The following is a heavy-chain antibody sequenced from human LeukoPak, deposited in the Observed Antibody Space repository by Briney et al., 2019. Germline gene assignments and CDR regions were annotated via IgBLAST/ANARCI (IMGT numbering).Heavy chain of an antibody. CDR2: IKSDGTIT. V-gene: IGHV3-74*01. CDR1: GFTFSNYW. Sequence: PGGSLRLSCAASGFTFSNYWMHWVRQAPGKGLVWVSRIKSDGTITSYADSVKGRFTTSRDNAKNTLYLQMNSLRAEDTAVYYCARDPFYGDADLDSWGQGTLVTVSS. D-gene: IGHD4-17*01. J-gene: IGHJ4*02. CDR3: ARDPFYGDADLDS.